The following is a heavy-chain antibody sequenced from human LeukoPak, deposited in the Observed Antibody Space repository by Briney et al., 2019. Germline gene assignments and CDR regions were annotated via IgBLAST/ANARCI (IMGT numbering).Heavy chain of an antibody. CDR3: ARWYYDGSGYYYDF. CDR1: GVSISSSNW. V-gene: IGHV4-4*02. CDR2: INHSGTT. J-gene: IGHJ4*02. D-gene: IGHD3-22*01. Sequence: SETLSLTCAVSGVSISSSNWWHWVRQPPGKGLEWIGEINHSGTTNYNPSLRSRVTISVDKSKNHFSLKLSSVTAADTAVYYCARWYYDGSGYYYDFWGQGTLVTVSS.